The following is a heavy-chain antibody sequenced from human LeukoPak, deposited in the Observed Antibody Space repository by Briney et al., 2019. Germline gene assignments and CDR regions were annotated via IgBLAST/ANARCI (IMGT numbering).Heavy chain of an antibody. CDR1: GFTFSSFW. CDR3: ARDPGSSSFDY. D-gene: IGHD6-13*01. CDR2: IDQDGSVR. J-gene: IGHJ4*02. V-gene: IGHV3-7*01. Sequence: GGSLRLSCVASGFTFSSFWMSWVRQAPGKGLEFVANIDQDGSVRNYVDSVKGRFIIYRDNAKNSLYLQMDSLRAEDTAVYFCARDPGSSSFDYWGLGTPVTVSS.